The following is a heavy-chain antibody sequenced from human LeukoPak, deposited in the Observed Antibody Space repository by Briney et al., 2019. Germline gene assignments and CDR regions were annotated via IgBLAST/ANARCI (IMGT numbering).Heavy chain of an antibody. Sequence: GGSLRLSCAASGFTFSSYGMHWVRQAPGKGLEWVAVISYDGSNKYYADSVKGRFTISRDNSKSTLSLQMNSLRAEDTAIYYCATYRQVLLPFESWGQGTLVAVSS. CDR1: GFTFSSYG. CDR2: ISYDGSNK. CDR3: ATYRQVLLPFES. V-gene: IGHV3-30*03. J-gene: IGHJ4*02. D-gene: IGHD2-8*02.